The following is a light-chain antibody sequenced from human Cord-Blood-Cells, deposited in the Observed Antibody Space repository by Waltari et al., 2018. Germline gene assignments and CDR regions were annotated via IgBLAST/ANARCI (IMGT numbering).Light chain of an antibody. Sequence: LTQPRSVSGSPGQSVTISCTGTSSDVGGYNYVSWYQQHPGKAPKLMIYDVSKRPSGVPDRFSGSKSGNTASLTISGLQAEDEADYYCCSYAGSYTYVFGTGTKVTVL. J-gene: IGLJ1*01. CDR3: CSYAGSYTYV. CDR1: SSDVGGYNY. CDR2: DVS. V-gene: IGLV2-11*01.